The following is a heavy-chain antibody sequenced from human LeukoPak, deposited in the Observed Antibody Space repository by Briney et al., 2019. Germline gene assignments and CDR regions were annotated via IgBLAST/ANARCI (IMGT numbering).Heavy chain of an antibody. CDR3: AKEQQLVQEGNY. D-gene: IGHD6-13*01. Sequence: GGSLRLSCAASGFTFSSYTMSWVRQAPGKGLEWVSAISGSGGSTYYADSVKGRFTISRDNPKNTLYLQMNSLRAEDTAVYYCAKEQQLVQEGNYWGQGTLVTVSS. J-gene: IGHJ4*02. CDR1: GFTFSSYT. V-gene: IGHV3-23*01. CDR2: ISGSGGST.